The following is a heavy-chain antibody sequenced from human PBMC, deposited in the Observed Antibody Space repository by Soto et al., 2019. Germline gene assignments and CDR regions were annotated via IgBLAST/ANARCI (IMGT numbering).Heavy chain of an antibody. D-gene: IGHD6-19*01. J-gene: IGHJ4*02. CDR2: ISGSGGST. CDR3: ATPLTIAVAGSFHY. Sequence: WGSLRLSCAASGFSFSYYAMSGVRQAPGKGLEWVSDISGSGGSTYHADPVKGRFTISRDNSKNTLYLQMNSLRAEDTAVYYCATPLTIAVAGSFHYWGQGSLVTVSS. V-gene: IGHV3-23*01. CDR1: GFSFSYYA.